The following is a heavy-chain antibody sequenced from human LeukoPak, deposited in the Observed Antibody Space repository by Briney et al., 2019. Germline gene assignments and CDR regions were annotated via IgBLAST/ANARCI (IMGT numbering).Heavy chain of an antibody. V-gene: IGHV3-23*01. D-gene: IGHD3-10*01. Sequence: PGGSLRLSCAASGFTFSSYAMNWVRQAPGKGLEWVSAISGSGGSTYYADSVKGRFTISRDNSKNTLYLQMNSLRAEDTAVYYCARAEPYGSGSYYGAPLTYWGQGTLVTVSS. J-gene: IGHJ4*02. CDR2: ISGSGGST. CDR3: ARAEPYGSGSYYGAPLTY. CDR1: GFTFSSYA.